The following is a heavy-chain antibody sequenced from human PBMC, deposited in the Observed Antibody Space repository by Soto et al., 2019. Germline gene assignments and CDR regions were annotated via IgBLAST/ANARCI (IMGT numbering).Heavy chain of an antibody. Sequence: SVTVSCKASGGTFSSYAISWVRQAPGQGLEWMGGIIPIFGTANYAQKLQGRVTMTTDTSTSTAYMELRSLRSDDTAVYYCARDRDIVVVPPDYWGQATRVTLSS. J-gene: IGHJ4*02. D-gene: IGHD2-2*01. CDR3: ARDRDIVVVPPDY. CDR1: GGTFSSYA. V-gene: IGHV1-69*05. CDR2: IIPIFGTA.